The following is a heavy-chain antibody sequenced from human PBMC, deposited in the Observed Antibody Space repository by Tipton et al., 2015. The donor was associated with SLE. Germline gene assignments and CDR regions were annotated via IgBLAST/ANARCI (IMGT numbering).Heavy chain of an antibody. CDR2: MYTSGAT. Sequence: TLSLTCTVSGDYLRSYSWSWIRQPAGEGLEWIGRMYTSGATNYNPSLTSRVSMSVDTSKKQFSLNLSLVTAADTAVYYCASAAYSSSSDGFDVWGQGTMVTVTS. J-gene: IGHJ3*01. V-gene: IGHV4-4*07. D-gene: IGHD6-6*01. CDR1: GDYLRSYS. CDR3: ASAAYSSSSDGFDV.